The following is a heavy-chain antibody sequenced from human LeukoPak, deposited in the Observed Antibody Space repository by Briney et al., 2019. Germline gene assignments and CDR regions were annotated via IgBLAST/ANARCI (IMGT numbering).Heavy chain of an antibody. Sequence: GGSLRLSCAASGFTFSSYEMNWVRQAPGKGLEWVSYISSSGSTIYYADSVKGRFTISRDNAKNSLYLQMNSLRSEDTAVYYCVGEIYDSSGYQTESYHPWDQGTLVTVSS. D-gene: IGHD3-22*01. CDR3: VGEIYDSSGYQTESYHP. CDR1: GFTFSSYE. J-gene: IGHJ5*02. CDR2: ISSSGSTI. V-gene: IGHV3-48*03.